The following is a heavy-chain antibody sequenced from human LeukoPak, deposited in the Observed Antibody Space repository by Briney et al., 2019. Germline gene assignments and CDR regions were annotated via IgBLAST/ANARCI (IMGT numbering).Heavy chain of an antibody. J-gene: IGHJ4*02. Sequence: PGRSLRLSCAASGFTFDDYAMHWVRQAPGKGLEWVSGISWNSGSIGYADSVKGRFTISRDNAKNSLYLQMNSLRAEDTALYYFAKGMGYATQYYFDYWGQGTLVTVSS. V-gene: IGHV3-9*01. CDR1: GFTFDDYA. D-gene: IGHD2-8*01. CDR3: AKGMGYATQYYFDY. CDR2: ISWNSGSI.